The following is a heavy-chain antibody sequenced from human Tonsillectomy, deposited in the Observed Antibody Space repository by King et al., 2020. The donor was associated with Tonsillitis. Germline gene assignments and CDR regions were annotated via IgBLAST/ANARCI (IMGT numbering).Heavy chain of an antibody. J-gene: IGHJ5*01. CDR3: ARDEGARGYSYGYFDS. CDR2: IYYTGTT. Sequence: QLQESGPGLVKPSETLSLTCTVSGDSINSFYWSWIRQPPGRGLEWIGFIYYTGTTNYNPSLKSRVTISLDTSKNQFSLRLGSVTAADTAVYYCARDEGARGYSYGYFDSWGQGTLVTVSS. V-gene: IGHV4-59*01. D-gene: IGHD5-18*01. CDR1: GDSINSFY.